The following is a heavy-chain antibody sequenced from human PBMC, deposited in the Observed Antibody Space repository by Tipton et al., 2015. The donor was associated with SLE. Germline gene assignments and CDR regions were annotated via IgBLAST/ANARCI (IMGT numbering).Heavy chain of an antibody. Sequence: QLVQSGAEVKKPGASAKVSCKASGYTFTGYYMHWVRQAPGQGLEWMGWINPNSGGTNYAQKFQGRVTMTRDTSISTAYMELSRLRSDDTAVYYCARRKPSVLWFTGAFDIWGQGTMVTVSS. CDR1: GYTFTGYY. J-gene: IGHJ3*02. V-gene: IGHV1-2*02. D-gene: IGHD3-10*01. CDR3: ARRKPSVLWFTGAFDI. CDR2: INPNSGGT.